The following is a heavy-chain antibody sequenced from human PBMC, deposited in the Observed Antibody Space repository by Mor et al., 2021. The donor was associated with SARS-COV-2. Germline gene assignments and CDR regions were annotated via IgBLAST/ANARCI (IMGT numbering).Heavy chain of an antibody. CDR3: TKDRTVSNPNSFDY. Sequence: PGKGLECVSSISASGVNTYYADSVKGRFTISRDNSKSTLYLQMNSLRAEDTAVYYCTKDRTVSNPNSFDYWGRGTLVTVS. D-gene: IGHD4-4*01. J-gene: IGHJ4*02. CDR2: ISASGVNT. V-gene: IGHV3-23*01.